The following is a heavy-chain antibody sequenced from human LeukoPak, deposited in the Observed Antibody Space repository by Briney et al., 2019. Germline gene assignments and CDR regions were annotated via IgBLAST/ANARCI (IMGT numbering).Heavy chain of an antibody. V-gene: IGHV3-30*18. CDR1: GFTFSSYG. CDR2: ISSDGSDK. D-gene: IGHD4-23*01. CDR3: AKGSATTVVTIDY. Sequence: GGSLRLSCAASGFTFSSYGMHWVRQAPGKGLEWVAVISSDGSDKYYADSVKGRFTISRDNSKNTMYLRMNSLRDEDTAVYYCAKGSATTVVTIDYWGQGTLVTVSS. J-gene: IGHJ4*02.